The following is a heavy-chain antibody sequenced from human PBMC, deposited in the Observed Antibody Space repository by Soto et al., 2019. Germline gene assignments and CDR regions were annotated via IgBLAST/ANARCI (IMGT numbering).Heavy chain of an antibody. D-gene: IGHD4-4*01. Sequence: PSETLSLTCAVYGGSFSGYYWSWIRQPPGKGLEWIGEINHSGSTNYNPSLKSRVTISVDTSKNQFSLKLSSVTAADTAVYYCARTGPRIGSDYRPFDYWGQATLVTVSS. CDR3: ARTGPRIGSDYRPFDY. CDR1: GGSFSGYY. V-gene: IGHV4-34*01. CDR2: INHSGST. J-gene: IGHJ4*02.